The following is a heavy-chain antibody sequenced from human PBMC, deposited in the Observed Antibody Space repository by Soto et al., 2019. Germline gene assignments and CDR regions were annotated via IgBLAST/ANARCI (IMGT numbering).Heavy chain of an antibody. CDR1: GYTFTGYY. V-gene: IGHV1-2*04. CDR2: INPNSGGT. CDR3: ARDITAAGSYGMDV. J-gene: IGHJ6*02. Sequence: ASVKVSCKASGYTFTGYYIHWVRQAPGQGLEWMGWINPNSGGTNYAQKFQGWVTMTRDTSISTAYMELSRLRSDDTAVYYCARDITAAGSYGMDVWGQGTTVTVSS. D-gene: IGHD6-13*01.